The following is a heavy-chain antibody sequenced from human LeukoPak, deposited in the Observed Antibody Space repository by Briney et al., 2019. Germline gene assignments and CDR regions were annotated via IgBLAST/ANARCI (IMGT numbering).Heavy chain of an antibody. Sequence: SETLSLTCTVSGGSISSYYWSWIRQPPGKGLEWIGYIYYSGSTNYNPSLKSRVTISVDTSKNQFSLKLSSVTAADTAVYYCARGPYDSSGYYLPDAFDIWGQGTMVTVSS. CDR3: ARGPYDSSGYYLPDAFDI. CDR2: IYYSGST. CDR1: GGSISSYY. D-gene: IGHD3-22*01. J-gene: IGHJ3*02. V-gene: IGHV4-59*01.